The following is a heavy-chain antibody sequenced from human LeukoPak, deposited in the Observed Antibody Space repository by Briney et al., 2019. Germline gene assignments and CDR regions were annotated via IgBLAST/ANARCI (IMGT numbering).Heavy chain of an antibody. CDR3: ARDLLPPVWAARLPRGGPYYYGMDV. V-gene: IGHV3-30-3*01. Sequence: PGRSLRLSCAASGFTFSSYAMHWVRQAPGKGLEWVAVISYDGSNKYYADSVKGRFTISRDNSKNTLYLQMNSLRAEDTAVYYCARDLLPPVWAARLPRGGPYYYGMDVWGQGTTVTVSS. CDR1: GFTFSSYA. D-gene: IGHD6-6*01. CDR2: ISYDGSNK. J-gene: IGHJ6*02.